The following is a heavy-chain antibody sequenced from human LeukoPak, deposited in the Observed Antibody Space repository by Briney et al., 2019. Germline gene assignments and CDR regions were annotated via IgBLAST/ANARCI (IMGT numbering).Heavy chain of an antibody. J-gene: IGHJ3*02. V-gene: IGHV4-34*01. CDR3: ARAGWSYDYVWGSYRPDAFDI. D-gene: IGHD3-16*02. Sequence: SETLSLTCAVYGGSFSGYYWSWIRQPPGKGLEWIGEINHSGSTNYNPSLKSRVTISVDTSKDQFSLKLSSVTAADTAVYYCARAGWSYDYVWGSYRPDAFDIWGQGTMVTVSS. CDR1: GGSFSGYY. CDR2: INHSGST.